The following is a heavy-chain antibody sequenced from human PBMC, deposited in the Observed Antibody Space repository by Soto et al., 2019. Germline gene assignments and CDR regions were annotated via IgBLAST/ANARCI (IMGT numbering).Heavy chain of an antibody. Sequence: PGGSLRLSCAASRFTFSSYWMSWVRQAPGKGLEWVANIKQDGSEKYYVDSVKGRFTISRDNAKNSLYLQVSSLRADDTAVYYCAAEGRGYCSSTSCPGIWGQGTLVTVSS. V-gene: IGHV3-7*01. CDR2: IKQDGSEK. CDR1: RFTFSSYW. CDR3: AAEGRGYCSSTSCPGI. J-gene: IGHJ4*02. D-gene: IGHD2-2*01.